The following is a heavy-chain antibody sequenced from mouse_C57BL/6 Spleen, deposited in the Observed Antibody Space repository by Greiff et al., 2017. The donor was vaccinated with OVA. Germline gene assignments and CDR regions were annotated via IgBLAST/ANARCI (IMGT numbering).Heavy chain of an antibody. V-gene: IGHV1-26*01. J-gene: IGHJ2*01. CDR3: AREAYGSSYLDDY. D-gene: IGHD1-1*01. CDR1: GYTFTDYY. CDR2: TNPNNGGT. Sequence: EVQLQQSGPELVKPGASVKISCKASGYTFTDYYMNWVKQSHGKSLEWIGDTNPNNGGTSYNQKFKGKATLTVDKSSSTAYMELRSLTSEDSAVYYCAREAYGSSYLDDYWGQGTTLTVSS.